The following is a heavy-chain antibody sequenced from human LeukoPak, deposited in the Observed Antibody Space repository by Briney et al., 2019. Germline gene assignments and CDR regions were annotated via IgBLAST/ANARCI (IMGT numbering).Heavy chain of an antibody. CDR1: GFTFSSYA. V-gene: IGHV3-30*04. J-gene: IGHJ4*02. D-gene: IGHD6-19*01. CDR3: ARDSGSSGWAHFDY. CDR2: ISYDGSNK. Sequence: QPGRSLRLSCAASGFTFSSYAMHWVRQAPGKGLERVAVISYDGSNKYYADSVKGRFTISRDNSKNTLYLQMNSLRAEDTAVYYCARDSGSSGWAHFDYWGQGTLVTVSS.